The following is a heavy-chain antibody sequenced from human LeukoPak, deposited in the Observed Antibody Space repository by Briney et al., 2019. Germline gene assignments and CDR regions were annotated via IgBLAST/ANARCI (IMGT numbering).Heavy chain of an antibody. D-gene: IGHD3-3*01. V-gene: IGHV4-31*03. CDR1: GGSISSGGYY. CDR2: IYYSGST. CDR3: ARDNRNGDFWSGSGNWFDP. Sequence: SETLSLTCTVSGGSISSGGYYWSWIRQHPGKGLEWIGYIYYSGSTYYNPSLKSRVTISVDTSKNQFSLKLSSVTAADTAVYYCARDNRNGDFWSGSGNWFDPWGQGTLVTVSS. J-gene: IGHJ5*02.